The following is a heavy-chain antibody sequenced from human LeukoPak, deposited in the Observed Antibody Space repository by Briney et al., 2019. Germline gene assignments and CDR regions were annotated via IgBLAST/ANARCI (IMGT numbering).Heavy chain of an antibody. Sequence: GGSLRLSCAASGFTFTNAWMSWVRQAPGKGLEWVSVVYSSGSTYYADSVKGRFTISRDNSKNTLSLQMNSLRAEDTAVYYCATSLASARAAGYYFDYWGQGTLVTVSS. V-gene: IGHV3-66*01. CDR3: ATSLASARAAGYYFDY. D-gene: IGHD6-6*01. CDR2: VYSSGST. CDR1: GFTFTNAW. J-gene: IGHJ4*02.